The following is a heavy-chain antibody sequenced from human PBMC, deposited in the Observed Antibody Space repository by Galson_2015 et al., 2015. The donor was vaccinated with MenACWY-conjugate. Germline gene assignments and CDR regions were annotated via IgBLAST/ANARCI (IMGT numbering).Heavy chain of an antibody. J-gene: IGHJ4*02. CDR3: AKQVNGARKYIYIVGIDY. V-gene: IGHV3-43*01. CDR2: ISWDGGST. CDR1: GFTFDDYP. Sequence: SLRLSCAASGFTFDDYPMHWVRQAPGKGLEWVSLISWDGGSTYYADSVKGRFTISRDNSKNSLYLQMNSLRTEDTALYYCAKQVNGARKYIYIVGIDYWGQGTLVTVSS. D-gene: IGHD1-26*01.